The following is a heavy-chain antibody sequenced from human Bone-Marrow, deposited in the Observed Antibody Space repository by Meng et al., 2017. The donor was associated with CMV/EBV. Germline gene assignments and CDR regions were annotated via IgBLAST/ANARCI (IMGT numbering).Heavy chain of an antibody. Sequence: GSLRLSCTVSSGSVNSGNYYWTWIRQPPGKGLEWIGFMSYSGSTNYNPSLKSRVTISVDTSKNQFSLKLSSVTAADTAVYYCASSNYYDSSSYSLFDAFDIWGQGTMVTVSS. CDR1: SGSVNSGNYY. D-gene: IGHD3-22*01. CDR2: MSYSGST. J-gene: IGHJ3*02. CDR3: ASSNYYDSSSYSLFDAFDI. V-gene: IGHV4-61*01.